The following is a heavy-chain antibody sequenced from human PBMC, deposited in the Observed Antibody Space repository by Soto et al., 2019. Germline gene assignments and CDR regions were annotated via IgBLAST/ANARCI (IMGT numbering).Heavy chain of an antibody. CDR1: GFTFSSYE. V-gene: IGHV3-48*03. Sequence: EVQLVESGGGLVQPGGSLRVSCAASGFTFSSYEMNWVRQAPGKGLEWVSYISSSGSPIYYADSVKGRFTISRDNAKNSLYLQMNSLRAEDTAVYYCARGQAAMPLRADSYNWFDPWGQGTLVTVSS. CDR3: ARGQAAMPLRADSYNWFDP. J-gene: IGHJ5*02. D-gene: IGHD2-2*01. CDR2: ISSSGSPI.